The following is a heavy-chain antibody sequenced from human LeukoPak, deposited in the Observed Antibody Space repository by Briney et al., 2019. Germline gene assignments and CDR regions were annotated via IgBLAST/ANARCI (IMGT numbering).Heavy chain of an antibody. CDR2: ISNNGGYT. CDR3: ARDGRSGWNDHDY. J-gene: IGHJ4*02. D-gene: IGHD6-19*01. Sequence: PGGSLRLSCAASGFTFSSSAMSWVRQAPGKGLEWVSAISNNGGYTYYADSVQGRFTISRDNSKSTLCLQMNSLRAEDTAVYYCARDGRSGWNDHDYWGQGTLAIVSS. V-gene: IGHV3-23*01. CDR1: GFTFSSSA.